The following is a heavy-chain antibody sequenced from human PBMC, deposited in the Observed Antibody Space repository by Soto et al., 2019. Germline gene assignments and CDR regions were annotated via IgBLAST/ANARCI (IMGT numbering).Heavy chain of an antibody. D-gene: IGHD1-1*01. Sequence: GGSLRLSCAASGFTFSSYDMHWVRQATGKGLEWVGLISKNGDNQYYGDSAKGRFIISRDNPKNSLYLQLHSLRPDDTAVYYCAKDAYNAAFDVWGQGTMVTVSS. J-gene: IGHJ3*01. CDR3: AKDAYNAAFDV. CDR2: ISKNGDNQ. CDR1: GFTFSSYD. V-gene: IGHV3-30*18.